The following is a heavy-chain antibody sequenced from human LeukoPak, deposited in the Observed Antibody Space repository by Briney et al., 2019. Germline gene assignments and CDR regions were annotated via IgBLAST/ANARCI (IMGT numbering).Heavy chain of an antibody. Sequence: ASVKVSCKASGGTFSNYAISWVRQAPGQGLEWMGGITPIFGTGKNAQKFQGRVTITADESTSTAYMELSSLRSEDTAVYYCAGIDETIWFGDRDKGAFDIWGQGTMVTVSS. J-gene: IGHJ3*02. CDR1: GGTFSNYA. CDR3: AGIDETIWFGDRDKGAFDI. V-gene: IGHV1-69*13. CDR2: ITPIFGTG. D-gene: IGHD3-10*01.